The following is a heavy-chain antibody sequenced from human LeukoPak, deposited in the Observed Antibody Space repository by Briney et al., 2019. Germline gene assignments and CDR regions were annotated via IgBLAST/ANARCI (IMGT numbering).Heavy chain of an antibody. J-gene: IGHJ4*02. V-gene: IGHV4-34*01. D-gene: IGHD2-15*01. Sequence: SSETLSLTCAVYGGSFSGYYWSWIRQSPGKGLEWIGEIKHSGGTNYNPSLKSRVTISVDTSKNQFSLKLSSVTAADTAVYYCARGHPGSPFDYWGQGTLVTVSS. CDR2: IKHSGGT. CDR3: ARGHPGSPFDY. CDR1: GGSFSGYY.